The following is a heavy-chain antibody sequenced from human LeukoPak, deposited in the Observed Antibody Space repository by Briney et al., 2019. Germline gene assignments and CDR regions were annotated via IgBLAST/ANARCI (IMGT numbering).Heavy chain of an antibody. CDR1: GYPFIDYY. D-gene: IGHD2-15*01. V-gene: IGHV1-2*02. CDR2: ISPNTGDT. J-gene: IGHJ3*01. CDR3: ASKGAGYCYYASCMESFDL. Sequence: ASVKVSCKASGYPFIDYYLHWVRQAPGQGLEWMGCISPNTGDTNSAQNFQGRVIMTRDTPITTAYMELSRLKSDDTALYYCASKGAGYCYYASCMESFDLWGQGTTVAVSS.